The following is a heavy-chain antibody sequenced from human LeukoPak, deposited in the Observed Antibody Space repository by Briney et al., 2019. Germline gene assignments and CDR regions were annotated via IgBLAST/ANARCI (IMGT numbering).Heavy chain of an antibody. D-gene: IGHD6-19*01. Sequence: ASVNVSCKASGGTFSSYAISWVRQAPGQGLEWMGGIIPIFGTANYAQKFQGRVTITADESTSTAYMELSSLRSEDTAVYYCASPLAVASDWYFDLWGRGTLVTVSS. V-gene: IGHV1-69*13. J-gene: IGHJ2*01. CDR3: ASPLAVASDWYFDL. CDR1: GGTFSSYA. CDR2: IIPIFGTA.